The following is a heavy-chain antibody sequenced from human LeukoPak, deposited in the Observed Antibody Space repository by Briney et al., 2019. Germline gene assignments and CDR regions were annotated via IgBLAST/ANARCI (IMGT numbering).Heavy chain of an antibody. J-gene: IGHJ5*02. Sequence: GGSLRLSCAASGFTFNRYAMHWVRQAPGKGLEWVAVISYDGTNKFYADSVKGRFTISRDNSKNTLFLQMNSLKTEDTAIYYCTSPPRDEATSVRPWGQGTLVIVSS. CDR1: GFTFNRYA. CDR2: ISYDGTNK. CDR3: TSPPRDEATSVRP. V-gene: IGHV3-30*01. D-gene: IGHD2-2*01.